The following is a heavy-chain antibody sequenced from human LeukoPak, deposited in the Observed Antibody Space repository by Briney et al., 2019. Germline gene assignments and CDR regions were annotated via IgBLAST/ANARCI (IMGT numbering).Heavy chain of an antibody. V-gene: IGHV3-20*04. D-gene: IGHD3-10*01. CDR1: GFTFSSYS. Sequence: PGGSLRLSCAASGFTFSSYSMNWVRQAPGKGLEWVSGINWNGGSTGYADSVKGRFTISRDNAKNSLYLQMNSLRAEDTALYYCARAGGSGSFSNTFDYWGQGTLVTVSS. CDR2: INWNGGST. J-gene: IGHJ4*02. CDR3: ARAGGSGSFSNTFDY.